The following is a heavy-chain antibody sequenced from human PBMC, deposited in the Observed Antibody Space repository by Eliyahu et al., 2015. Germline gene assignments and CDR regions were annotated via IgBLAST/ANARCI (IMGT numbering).Heavy chain of an antibody. Sequence: EVHLVESGGGLVQPGGSLRLSCAASGFTFSSYEMNWVRQAPGKGLEWVSYISSSGSTIHYADSVKGRFTISRDNAKNSLYLQLSSLRAEDTAIYYCARGDCSGGSCYRFHYSLFDYWGQGTLVTVSS. CDR2: ISSSGSTI. J-gene: IGHJ4*02. V-gene: IGHV3-48*03. CDR3: ARGDCSGGSCYRFHYSLFDY. D-gene: IGHD2-15*01. CDR1: GFTFSSYE.